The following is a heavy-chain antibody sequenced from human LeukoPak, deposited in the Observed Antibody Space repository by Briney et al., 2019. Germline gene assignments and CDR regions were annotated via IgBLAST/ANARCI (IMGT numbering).Heavy chain of an antibody. V-gene: IGHV3-21*01. D-gene: IGHD3-10*01. J-gene: IGHJ3*02. CDR3: ASVPKPNYYGSGWHDAFDI. CDR2: ISSSSSYI. CDR1: GFTFSSYS. Sequence: PGGSLRLSCAASGFTFSSYSMNWVRQAPGKGLEWVSSISSSSSYIYYADSVKGRFTISRDNAKNSLYLQMNSLRAEDTAVYYCASVPKPNYYGSGWHDAFDIWGQGTMVTVSS.